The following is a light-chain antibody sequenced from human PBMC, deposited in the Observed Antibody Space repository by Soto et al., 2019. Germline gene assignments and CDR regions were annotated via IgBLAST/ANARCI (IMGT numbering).Light chain of an antibody. CDR3: SSYTINRTYV. J-gene: IGLJ1*01. Sequence: QSALTQPASVSGSPGQSITISSTVTSSDVGGYNYVSWYQQNPGKAPKLMIYEVSNRPSGVSNRFSGSKSGNMASLTISGLQAEDEADYYCSSYTINRTYVFGTGTKVTVL. CDR1: SSDVGGYNY. CDR2: EVS. V-gene: IGLV2-14*01.